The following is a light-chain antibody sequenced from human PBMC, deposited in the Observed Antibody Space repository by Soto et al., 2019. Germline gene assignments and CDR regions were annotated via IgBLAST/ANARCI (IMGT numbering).Light chain of an antibody. CDR3: QQNGSSPLT. V-gene: IGKV3-20*01. CDR2: GAS. Sequence: EIVLTQSPGTLSLSPGERATLSCRTSQSVKNNNVAWYQQKPGQAPRLLIYGASSRATDIPDRFSGSGSGTDVTLTISSLEPEDFAVYHCQQNGSSPLTFGGGTKVEIK. CDR1: QSVKNNN. J-gene: IGKJ4*01.